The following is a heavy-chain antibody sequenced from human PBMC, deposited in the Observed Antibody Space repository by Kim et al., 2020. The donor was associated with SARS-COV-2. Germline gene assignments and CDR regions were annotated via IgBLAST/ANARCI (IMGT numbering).Heavy chain of an antibody. Sequence: THSTPSRRSRGTRSVETSKNQFSLKLSSVTAADTSVFYCARHLTGSSWFDYWGQGTLVTVSS. CDR3: ARHLTGSSWFDY. V-gene: IGHV4-39*01. J-gene: IGHJ4*02. D-gene: IGHD6-13*01. CDR2: T.